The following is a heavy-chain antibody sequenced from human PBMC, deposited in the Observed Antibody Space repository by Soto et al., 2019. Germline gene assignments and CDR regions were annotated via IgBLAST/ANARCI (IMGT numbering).Heavy chain of an antibody. V-gene: IGHV3-23*01. CDR1: GFTFSSYA. CDR3: ASDYRYSSSWYSIWFDP. D-gene: IGHD6-13*01. CDR2: ISGSGGST. J-gene: IGHJ5*02. Sequence: PGGSLRLSCAASGFTFSSYAMSWVRQAPGKGLEWVSAISGSGGSTYYADSVKGRFTISRDNSKNTLYLQMNSLGAEDTAVYYCASDYRYSSSWYSIWFDPWGQGTLVTVSS.